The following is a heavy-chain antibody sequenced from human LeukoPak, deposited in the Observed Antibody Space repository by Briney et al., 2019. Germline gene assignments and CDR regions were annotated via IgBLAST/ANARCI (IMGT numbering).Heavy chain of an antibody. V-gene: IGHV3-53*01. J-gene: IGHJ4*02. CDR1: GFTVSSSY. Sequence: GGSLRLSCAASGFTVSSSYMNWVRQAPGKGLEWVSLIYGGGSTYYADSVKGRFIISRDNAKNSLYLRMNSLRAKDTALYYCARDYRYSSSYPGPYFDYWGQGTLVTVSS. D-gene: IGHD6-13*01. CDR2: IYGGGST. CDR3: ARDYRYSSSYPGPYFDY.